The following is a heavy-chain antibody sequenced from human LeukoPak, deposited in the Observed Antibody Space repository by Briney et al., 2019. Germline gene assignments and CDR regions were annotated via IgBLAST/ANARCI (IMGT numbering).Heavy chain of an antibody. D-gene: IGHD1-7*01. V-gene: IGHV3-15*04. CDR2: TVSEIDGGTT. J-gene: IGHJ6*02. CDR1: GFTFNYAW. Sequence: PGGSLRLSCAASGFTFNYAWMSWVRQVPGKGLEWVGQTVSEIDGGTTDYAAPVKGRFTISRDDSKSTLYLQMNSLKIEDTAVYYCTTDEDWNYARKDVWGQGATVIISS. CDR3: TTDEDWNYARKDV.